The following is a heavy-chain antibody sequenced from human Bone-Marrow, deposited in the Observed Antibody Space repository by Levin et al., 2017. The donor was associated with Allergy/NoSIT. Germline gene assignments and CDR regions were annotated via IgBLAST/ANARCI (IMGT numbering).Heavy chain of an antibody. Sequence: ASVKVSCKASGYTFTSYGISWVRQAPGQGLEWMGWISAYNGNTNYAQKLQGRVTMTTDTSTSTAYMELRSLRSDDTAVYYCARDGSFIGQLVRNWFDPWGQGTLVTVSS. CDR1: GYTFTSYG. D-gene: IGHD6-13*01. J-gene: IGHJ5*02. V-gene: IGHV1-18*01. CDR2: ISAYNGNT. CDR3: ARDGSFIGQLVRNWFDP.